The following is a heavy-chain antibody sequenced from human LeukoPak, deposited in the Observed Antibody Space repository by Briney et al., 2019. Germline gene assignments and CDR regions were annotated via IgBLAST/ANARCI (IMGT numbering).Heavy chain of an antibody. CDR2: IYYSGST. CDR3: LLTGYYLYYFDY. J-gene: IGHJ4*02. Sequence: PSETLSLTCTVSGGSISSSSYYWGWIRQPPGKGPEWIGSIYYSGSTYYNPSLKSRVTISVDTSKNQFSLKLSSVTAADTAVYYCLLTGYYLYYFDYWGQGTLVTVSS. D-gene: IGHD3-9*01. CDR1: GGSISSSSYY. V-gene: IGHV4-39*01.